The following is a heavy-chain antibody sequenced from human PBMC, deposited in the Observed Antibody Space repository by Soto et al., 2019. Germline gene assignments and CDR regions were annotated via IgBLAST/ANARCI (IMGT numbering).Heavy chain of an antibody. J-gene: IGHJ5*02. Sequence: GESLKISCKGSGYSFTSYWIGWVRQMPGKGLEWMGIIYPGDSDTRYSPSFQGQVTISADKSISTAYLQWSSLKASDTAMYYCARRLVPYSSGWENWFDPWGQGTLVTVSS. CDR1: GYSFTSYW. V-gene: IGHV5-51*01. CDR2: IYPGDSDT. D-gene: IGHD6-19*01. CDR3: ARRLVPYSSGWENWFDP.